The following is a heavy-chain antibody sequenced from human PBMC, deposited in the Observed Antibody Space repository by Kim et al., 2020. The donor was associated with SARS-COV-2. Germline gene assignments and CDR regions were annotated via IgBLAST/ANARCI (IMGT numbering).Heavy chain of an antibody. V-gene: IGHV3-64*02. D-gene: IGHD7-27*01. Sequence: GSTCYADSVKGRFTSSRDNATNTLYLQMGSLRAGDMAVYYCARASMGTLDYWGQGTLVTVSS. CDR3: ARASMGTLDY. CDR2: GST. J-gene: IGHJ4*02.